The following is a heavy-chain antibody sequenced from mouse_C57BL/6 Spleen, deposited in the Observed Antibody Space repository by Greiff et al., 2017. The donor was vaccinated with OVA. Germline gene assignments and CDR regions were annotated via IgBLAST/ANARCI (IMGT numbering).Heavy chain of an antibody. CDR3: ARGYYGSSPLYWDFDV. CDR1: GYTFTSYW. Sequence: QVQLQQSGAELAKPGASVKLSCKASGYTFTSYWMHWVKQRPGQGLEWIGYINPSSGYPKYNQKLKNKATLTADKSSSTAYMQLSSLTYEDSAVYYCARGYYGSSPLYWDFDVWGTGTTVTVSS. D-gene: IGHD1-1*01. CDR2: INPSSGYP. V-gene: IGHV1-7*01. J-gene: IGHJ1*03.